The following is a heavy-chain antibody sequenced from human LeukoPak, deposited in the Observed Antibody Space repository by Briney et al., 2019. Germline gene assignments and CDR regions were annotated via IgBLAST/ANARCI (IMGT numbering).Heavy chain of an antibody. Sequence: PGGSLRLSCAASGFAFSTYWMNWVRQAPGKGLERVASINQEDTEKYYLDSVKGRFTISRDNAKNSLDLQMNSLRAEDTAVYYCVRDGRADGLYFDLWGQGTLVTVSS. CDR1: GFAFSTYW. CDR3: VRDGRADGLYFDL. J-gene: IGHJ4*02. V-gene: IGHV3-7*01. CDR2: INQEDTEK. D-gene: IGHD6-13*01.